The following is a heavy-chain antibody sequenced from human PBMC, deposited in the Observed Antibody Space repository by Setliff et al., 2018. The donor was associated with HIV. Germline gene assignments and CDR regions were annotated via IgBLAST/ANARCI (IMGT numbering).Heavy chain of an antibody. CDR2: ISYDGSNK. CDR3: ARETMYDSRGYLSHYFDY. V-gene: IGHV3-30-3*01. Sequence: LSLTCTVSGGSISSHYWSWIRQPPGKGLEWVAAISYDGSNKYYADSVKGRFTISRDNSKNTLYLQMNSLRVEDTAVYYCARETMYDSRGYLSHYFDYWGQGTPVTVSS. CDR1: GGSISSHY. D-gene: IGHD3-22*01. J-gene: IGHJ4*02.